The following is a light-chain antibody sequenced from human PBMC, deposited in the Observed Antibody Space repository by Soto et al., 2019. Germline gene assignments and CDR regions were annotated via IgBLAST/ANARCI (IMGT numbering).Light chain of an antibody. V-gene: IGKV3-11*01. CDR3: QQRSNWPGT. J-gene: IGKJ3*01. Sequence: EIVLTHSPATRSLSPGERAIRSCRASQSVGTYLAWYQQKPGQAPRLLIYDASNRATGIPARFGGSGSGTDFTLTINSLEPEDFAVYYCQQRSNWPGTFGPGTKVDIK. CDR1: QSVGTY. CDR2: DAS.